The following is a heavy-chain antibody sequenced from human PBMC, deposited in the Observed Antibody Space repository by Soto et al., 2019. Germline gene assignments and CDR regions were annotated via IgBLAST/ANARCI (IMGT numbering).Heavy chain of an antibody. CDR3: AKDVTMVRGDYYYYYGMDV. V-gene: IGHV3-23*01. Sequence: GGSLRLSCAASGFTFSSYAMSWVRQAPGKGLEWVSAISGSGGSTYYADSVKGRFTISRDNSKNTLYLQMNSLRAEDTAVYYCAKDVTMVRGDYYYYYGMDVWGQGTTVTVSS. CDR2: ISGSGGST. D-gene: IGHD3-10*01. J-gene: IGHJ6*02. CDR1: GFTFSSYA.